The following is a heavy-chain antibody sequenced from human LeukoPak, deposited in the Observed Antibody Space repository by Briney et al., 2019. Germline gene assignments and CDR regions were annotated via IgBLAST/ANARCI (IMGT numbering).Heavy chain of an antibody. CDR1: GYTFNSYA. CDR3: AKEPASRSCFDY. V-gene: IGHV3-23*01. Sequence: PGGSLRLSCTASGYTFNSYAMSWVRQAPGKGLEWVSGISGSGTSTYYADSVKGRFTISRDNSKNTLYLQMNSLRAEDTALYYCAKEPASRSCFDYWGQGTLVTVSS. J-gene: IGHJ4*02. CDR2: ISGSGTST.